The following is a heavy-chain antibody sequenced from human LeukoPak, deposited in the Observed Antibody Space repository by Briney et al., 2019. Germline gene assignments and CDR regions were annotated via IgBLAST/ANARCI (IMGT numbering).Heavy chain of an antibody. CDR3: ATRGYYYDSSGYY. D-gene: IGHD3-22*01. CDR2: LNTDGAWI. V-gene: IGHV3-23*01. J-gene: IGHJ4*02. CDR1: GFTFRSYV. Sequence: AGGSLRLSCAASGFTFRSYVMSWVRLAPGKGLEWVSGLNTDGAWIYYADSVKGRFTISRDNSENTLYLQMNSLRVEDTAIYYCATRGYYYDSSGYYWGQGTLVTVSS.